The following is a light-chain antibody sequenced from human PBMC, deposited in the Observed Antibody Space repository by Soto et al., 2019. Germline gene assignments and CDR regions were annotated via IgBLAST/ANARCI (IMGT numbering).Light chain of an antibody. J-gene: IGKJ1*01. CDR3: QQYGSSSPWT. Sequence: DIQMTQSPSTLSASVGDRVTITCRASQSISSWLAWYQQKPGRAPKLLIYKASSLETGVPSRFXGIGSGTEFALIISSLQPDDFASYYCQQYGSSSPWTFGQGTKVEIK. CDR1: QSISSW. CDR2: KAS. V-gene: IGKV1-5*03.